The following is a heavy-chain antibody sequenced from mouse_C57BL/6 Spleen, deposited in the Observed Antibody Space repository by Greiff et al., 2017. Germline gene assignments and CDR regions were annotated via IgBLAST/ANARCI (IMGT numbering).Heavy chain of an antibody. J-gene: IGHJ2*01. D-gene: IGHD2-5*01. V-gene: IGHV1-53*01. CDR3: ARRSYSNYRDY. CDR1: GYTFTSYW. CDR2: INPSNGGT. Sequence: QVQLQQSGTELVKPGASVKLSCKASGYTFTSYWMHWVKQRPGQGLEWIGNINPSNGGTNYNEKFKSKATLTVAKSSSTAYMQLSSLTSEDSAVYYSARRSYSNYRDYWGQGTTLTVSS.